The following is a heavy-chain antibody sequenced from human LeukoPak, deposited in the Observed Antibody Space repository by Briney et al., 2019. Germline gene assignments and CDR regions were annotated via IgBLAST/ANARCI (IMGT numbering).Heavy chain of an antibody. CDR3: ARGLFGVINPTDY. V-gene: IGHV3-21*01. CDR2: ISSSGSFL. CDR1: AFTFSSYA. J-gene: IGHJ4*02. D-gene: IGHD3-3*01. Sequence: GGSLRLSCAASAFTFSSYAMYWVRQAPGKGLEWVSSISSSGSFLYYADSVKGRFTISRDNAKNSLYLQMNSLRVEDTAVYFCARGLFGVINPTDYWGQGTLVTVSS.